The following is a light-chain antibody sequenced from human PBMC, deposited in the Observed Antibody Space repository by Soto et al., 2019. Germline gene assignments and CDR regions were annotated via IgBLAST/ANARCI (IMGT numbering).Light chain of an antibody. CDR3: SSYTSSSTVV. CDR1: SSDVGGYNS. V-gene: IGLV2-14*03. CDR2: DVS. Sequence: QSALTQPASVSGSPGQSITISCTGTSSDVGGYNSVSWYQHHPGKAPKLMIYDVSNRPSGVSNRFSGSKSVNTASLTISGLQAEDEADYYCSSYTSSSTVVFGGGTTVTVL. J-gene: IGLJ2*01.